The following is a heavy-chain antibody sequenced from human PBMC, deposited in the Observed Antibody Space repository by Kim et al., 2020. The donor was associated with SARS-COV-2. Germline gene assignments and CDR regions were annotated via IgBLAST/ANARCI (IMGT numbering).Heavy chain of an antibody. CDR2: IYYSGST. Sequence: SETLSLTCTVSGGSISSYYWSWIRQPPGKGLEWIGYIYYSGSTNYNPSLKSRVTISVDTSKNQFSLKLSSVTAADTAVYYCARMRGDIWFGEPYYYYGMDVWGQGTTVTVSS. CDR3: ARMRGDIWFGEPYYYYGMDV. V-gene: IGHV4-59*13. D-gene: IGHD3-10*01. J-gene: IGHJ6*02. CDR1: GGSISSYY.